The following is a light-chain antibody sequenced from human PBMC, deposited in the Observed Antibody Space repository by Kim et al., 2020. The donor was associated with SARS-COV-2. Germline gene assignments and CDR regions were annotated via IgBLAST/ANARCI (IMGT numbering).Light chain of an antibody. V-gene: IGLV2-23*02. CDR2: EVT. CDR3: CSHAGSTTLV. J-gene: IGLJ3*02. CDR1: SSDVGRYNL. Sequence: GQSITISCTGASSDVGRYNLVSWYQQHPGKAPKLMIYEVTKRPSGVSNRFSGSKSGNTASLTISGLQAEDEADYYCCSHAGSTTLVFGGGTKVTVL.